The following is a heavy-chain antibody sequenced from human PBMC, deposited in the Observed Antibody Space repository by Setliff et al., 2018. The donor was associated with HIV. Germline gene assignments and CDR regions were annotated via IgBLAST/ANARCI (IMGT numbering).Heavy chain of an antibody. CDR3: ASEKVAWTVSDSFFEF. Sequence: SETLSLTCSVSGGSFNSYYWTWIRQPAGKGPEWIGLIFYTGTPSYNYSLDGRVTLSVDSSKNKFSLKLSSVTAADTAVYYCASEKVAWTVSDSFFEFWGQGVPVTVSS. D-gene: IGHD2-15*01. J-gene: IGHJ4*02. CDR2: IFYTGTP. CDR1: GGSFNSYY. V-gene: IGHV4-4*07.